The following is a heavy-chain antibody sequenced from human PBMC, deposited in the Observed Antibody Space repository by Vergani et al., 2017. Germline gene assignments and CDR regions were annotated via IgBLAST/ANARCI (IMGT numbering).Heavy chain of an antibody. Sequence: QVQLQQWGGGLLKPSETLSLTCVVNGGSFTSYHWTWIRQSQGEGLEWVGDIDHTGRPDYNPSLKRRLTMSVDKSRNQFSLTLNSVTATDTAIYFCARVNTETNGHLYYYYYMDVWGQGTAVTVS. J-gene: IGHJ6*03. V-gene: IGHV4-34*01. CDR1: GGSFTSYH. CDR3: ARVNTETNGHLYYYYYMDV. D-gene: IGHD4-11*01. CDR2: IDHTGRP.